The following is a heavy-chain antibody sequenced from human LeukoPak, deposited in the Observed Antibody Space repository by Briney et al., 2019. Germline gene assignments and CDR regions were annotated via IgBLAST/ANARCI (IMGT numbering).Heavy chain of an antibody. CDR3: ARENDGSGSFDY. D-gene: IGHD3-10*01. V-gene: IGHV4-59*01. J-gene: IGHJ4*02. Sequence: PSETLSLTCTVSGVSFSSFQWSWIRQSPVKGLEWIGSIHMTGRTDYNPSLKSRVTISVDTSKSQFSLKPSSVTAADTAVYYCARENDGSGSFDYWGQGTLVTVSS. CDR1: GVSFSSFQ. CDR2: IHMTGRT.